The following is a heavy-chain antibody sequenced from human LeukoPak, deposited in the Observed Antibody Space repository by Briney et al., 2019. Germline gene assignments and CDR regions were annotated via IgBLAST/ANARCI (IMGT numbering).Heavy chain of an antibody. D-gene: IGHD6-19*01. CDR1: GYSISSGYY. V-gene: IGHV4-38-2*01. J-gene: IGHJ4*02. CDR3: ARLIAVAGTNL. CDR2: IYHSGST. Sequence: SETLSLTCAVSGYSISSGYYWGWIRQPPGKGLEWIGSIYHSGSTYYNPSLKSRVTISVDTSKNQFSLKLSSVTAADTAVYYCARLIAVAGTNLWGQGTLATVSS.